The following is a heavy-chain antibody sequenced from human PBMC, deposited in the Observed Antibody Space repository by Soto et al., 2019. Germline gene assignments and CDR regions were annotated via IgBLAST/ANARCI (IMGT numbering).Heavy chain of an antibody. CDR2: IYLSGST. V-gene: IGHV4-38-2*01. CDR3: ARARGLVNGIWGYYYGMDV. CDR1: GYSISSGYY. J-gene: IGHJ6*02. D-gene: IGHD1-20*01. Sequence: SETLSLTCAVSGYSISSGYYWGWIRQPPGKGLEWIGSIYLSGSTYYNPSLKSRVTIPVDTSKNHYSLKLSSVTAADTAVYYCARARGLVNGIWGYYYGMDVWGQGTTVTVSS.